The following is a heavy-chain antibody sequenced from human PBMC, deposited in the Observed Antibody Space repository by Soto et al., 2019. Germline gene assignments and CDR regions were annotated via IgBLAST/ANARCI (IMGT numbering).Heavy chain of an antibody. Sequence: QVQLVQSGAEVKKPGASVKVSCKASGYTFTSYFISWVRQAPGQGLEWMGWISAYNGNTNDVQKLQGRDTMTTDTSKSTASMELRSLRSDDTAVYYCARDLPPSDYWGQGTLVTVSS. J-gene: IGHJ4*02. V-gene: IGHV1-18*01. CDR1: GYTFTSYF. CDR3: ARDLPPSDY. CDR2: ISAYNGNT.